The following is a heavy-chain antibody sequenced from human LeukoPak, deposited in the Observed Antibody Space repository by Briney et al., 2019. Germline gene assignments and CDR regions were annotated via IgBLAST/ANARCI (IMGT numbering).Heavy chain of an antibody. V-gene: IGHV4-61*08. J-gene: IGHJ4*02. CDR2: IYYSGST. CDR1: GGSISSGGYY. Sequence: SETLSLTCTVSGGSISSGGYYWSWIRQPPGKGLEWIGYIYYSGSTNYNPSLKSRVTISVDTSKNQFSLKLSSVTAADTAVYYCARGRIAAAGPFDYWGQGTLVTVSS. D-gene: IGHD6-13*01. CDR3: ARGRIAAAGPFDY.